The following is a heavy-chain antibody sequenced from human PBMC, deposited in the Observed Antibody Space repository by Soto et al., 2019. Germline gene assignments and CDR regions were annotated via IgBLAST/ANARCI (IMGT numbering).Heavy chain of an antibody. J-gene: IGHJ4*02. CDR1: GGTFSSYT. CDR2: IIPILGIA. CDR3: ASYCSGGSCSVAY. V-gene: IGHV1-69*02. D-gene: IGHD2-15*01. Sequence: SVKVSCKASGGTFSSYTISWVRQAPGQGLEWMGRIIPILGIANYAQKFQGRVTITADKSTSTAYMELSSLRSEDTAVYYCASYCSGGSCSVAYWGQGTLVTVSS.